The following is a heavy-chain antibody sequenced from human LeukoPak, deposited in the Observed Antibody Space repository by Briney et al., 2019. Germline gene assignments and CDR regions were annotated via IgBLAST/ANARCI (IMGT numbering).Heavy chain of an antibody. CDR1: GYTFTGYY. J-gene: IGHJ4*02. Sequence: GASVKVSCKASGYTFTGYYMHWVRQAPGQGLEWMGWINPNSGGTNYAQKFQGRVTMTRDTSISTAYMELSRLRSDDTAVYYCARVPAAIEGYSGYDREYYFDYWGQGTLVTVSS. CDR3: ARVPAAIEGYSGYDREYYFDY. CDR2: INPNSGGT. V-gene: IGHV1-2*02. D-gene: IGHD5-12*01.